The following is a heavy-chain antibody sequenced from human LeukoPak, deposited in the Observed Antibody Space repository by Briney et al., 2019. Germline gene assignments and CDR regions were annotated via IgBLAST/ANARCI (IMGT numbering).Heavy chain of an antibody. V-gene: IGHV5-51*01. Sequence: GESLKISCKGSGYSFTSYWIGWVRQMPGKGLEWMGIIYPGDSDTRYSPSFQGQVTISADKSISTAYLQWSSLKASDTAMYYCARLRDYYDSSGYYYDAFDIRGQGTMVTVSS. CDR1: GYSFTSYW. D-gene: IGHD3-22*01. J-gene: IGHJ3*02. CDR2: IYPGDSDT. CDR3: ARLRDYYDSSGYYYDAFDI.